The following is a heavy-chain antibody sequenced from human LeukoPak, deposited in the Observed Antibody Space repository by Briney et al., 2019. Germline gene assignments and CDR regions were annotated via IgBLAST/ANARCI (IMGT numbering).Heavy chain of an antibody. CDR3: AKPRELRYFDWLSPDFDY. J-gene: IGHJ4*02. D-gene: IGHD3-9*01. CDR1: GFTFSSYS. CDR2: ISGSGGST. V-gene: IGHV3-23*01. Sequence: PGGSLRLSCAASGFTFSSYSMNWVRQAPGKGLEWVSAISGSGGSTYYADSVKGRFTISRDNSKNTLYLQMNSLRAEDTAVYYCAKPRELRYFDWLSPDFDYWGQGTLVTVSS.